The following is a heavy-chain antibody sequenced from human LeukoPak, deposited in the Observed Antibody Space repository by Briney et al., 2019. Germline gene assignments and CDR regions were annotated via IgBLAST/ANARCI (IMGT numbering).Heavy chain of an antibody. D-gene: IGHD5-24*01. CDR3: ARSVEMPRTCRFAP. CDR1: GASFGSYY. V-gene: IGHV4-59*08. CDR2: IYDSGNT. J-gene: IGHJ5*02. Sequence: PSETLFLTCTLSGASFGSYYWNWIRQPPGKRLEWIGCIYDSGNTNYNPSLKSRVTFPLDASKNQYSLKLTSVTAADTAVYYCARSVEMPRTCRFAPLGQG.